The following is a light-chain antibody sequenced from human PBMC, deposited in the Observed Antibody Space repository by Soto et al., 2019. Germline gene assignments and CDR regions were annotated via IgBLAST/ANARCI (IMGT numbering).Light chain of an antibody. CDR3: QQYGSSPKT. V-gene: IGKV3-20*01. Sequence: EIVLAQVPRTPSFSSGGRATLSCRGIQSVSSSYLAWYQQKPGQAPRLLIYGASSRATGIPDRFSGSGSGTDFTLTISRLEPEDFAVYYCQQYGSSPKTFGQGTKVDIK. J-gene: IGKJ1*01. CDR1: QSVSSSY. CDR2: GAS.